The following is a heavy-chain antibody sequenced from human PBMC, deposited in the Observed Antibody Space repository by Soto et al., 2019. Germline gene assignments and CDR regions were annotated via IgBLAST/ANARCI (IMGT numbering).Heavy chain of an antibody. J-gene: IGHJ2*01. V-gene: IGHV3-23*01. Sequence: EVQVLESGGGLVQPGASLRLSCASSGFTLSSYAMSWVRQAPGKGLEWVSAISANGGSTYYADSVKGRFTISRDDSKNTLYLQMNSLRAEDTAVYYCAKGGDSSGYPYWYFDLWGRGTLVTVSS. CDR2: ISANGGST. CDR3: AKGGDSSGYPYWYFDL. D-gene: IGHD3-22*01. CDR1: GFTLSSYA.